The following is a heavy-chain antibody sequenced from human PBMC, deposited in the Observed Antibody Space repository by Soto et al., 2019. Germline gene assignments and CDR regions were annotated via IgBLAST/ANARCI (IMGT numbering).Heavy chain of an antibody. D-gene: IGHD3-3*01. J-gene: IGHJ4*02. CDR1: GGSFSGYY. CDR3: ARGDFESN. Sequence: QVQLQQWGAGLLKPSETLSLTCAVYGGSFSGYYWSWIRQPPGKGLEWIGEINHSGSTNYNPSLKGRVTISVDTSKNQFSLRLSSVTAADTAVYYCARGDFESNWGQGTLVTVSS. V-gene: IGHV4-34*01. CDR2: INHSGST.